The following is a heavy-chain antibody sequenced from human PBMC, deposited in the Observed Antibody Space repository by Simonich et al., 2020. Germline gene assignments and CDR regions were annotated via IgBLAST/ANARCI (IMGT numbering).Heavy chain of an antibody. V-gene: IGHV2-26*02. D-gene: IGHD3-9*01. Sequence: QVTLKESGPVLVKPTETLTLTCPVSGFSLSNARMGVSWIRQPPGKALEWLAPIFSNDEKSYSKSLKSRLTITKDTSKSQVVLTMTNMDPVDTATYYCARDYDILTGYYTFDYWGQGTLVTVSS. CDR1: GFSLSNARMG. CDR2: IFSNDEK. J-gene: IGHJ4*02. CDR3: ARDYDILTGYYTFDY.